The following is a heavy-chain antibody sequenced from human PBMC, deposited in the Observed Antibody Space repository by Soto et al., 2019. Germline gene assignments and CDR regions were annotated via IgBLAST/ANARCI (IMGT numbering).Heavy chain of an antibody. CDR3: ATTYYYDSSGYYYPFDY. CDR2: IIPIFGTA. J-gene: IGHJ4*02. D-gene: IGHD3-22*01. CDR1: GGTFSSYA. Sequence: SVKVSCKASGGTFSSYAIGWVRQAPRQGLEWMGGIIPIFGTANYAQKFQGRVTITADKSTSTAYMELSSLRSEDTAVYYCATTYYYDSSGYYYPFDYWGQGTLVTVSS. V-gene: IGHV1-69*06.